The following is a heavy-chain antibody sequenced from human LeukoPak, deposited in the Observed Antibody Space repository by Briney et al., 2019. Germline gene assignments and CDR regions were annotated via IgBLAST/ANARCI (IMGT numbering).Heavy chain of an antibody. CDR3: VQEGPRGLAFDI. CDR2: IKPDGSDK. Sequence: PGGSLRLSCAASGFTFSSYWMSWVRQAPGKGLEWVAKIKPDGSDKYYVDSVKGRFTISRDNAKNSLYLQMNSLRAEDTAVYYCVQEGPRGLAFDIWGQGTKVTVSS. V-gene: IGHV3-7*03. CDR1: GFTFSSYW. J-gene: IGHJ3*02.